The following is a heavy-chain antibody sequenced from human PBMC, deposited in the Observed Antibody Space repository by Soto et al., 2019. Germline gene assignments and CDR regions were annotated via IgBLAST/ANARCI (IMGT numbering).Heavy chain of an antibody. V-gene: IGHV4-39*01. CDR3: ARHVHMYSSGPSEWDDYFDY. CDR2: IYYSGST. J-gene: IGHJ4*02. CDR1: GYSLSRSSYY. D-gene: IGHD6-25*01. Sequence: SETLSLTCTVSGYSLSRSSYYWAWLRQPPGKGLEWIGNIYYSGSTYYNPSLKSRVTISVDTSKNQFSLKLSSVTAADTAVYYCARHVHMYSSGPSEWDDYFDYWGQGTLVTVSS.